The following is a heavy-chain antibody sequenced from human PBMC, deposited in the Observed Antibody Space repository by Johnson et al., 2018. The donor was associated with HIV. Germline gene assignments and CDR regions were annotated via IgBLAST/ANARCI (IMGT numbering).Heavy chain of an antibody. V-gene: IGHV3-30*03. CDR3: GRDPNGDYIGAFEF. CDR2: ISYDGSNK. J-gene: IGHJ3*01. D-gene: IGHD4-17*01. Sequence: VQLVEFGGGLVQPGGSLRLSCAASGFTFSSYGMHWARQAPGKGLEWVAFISYDGSNKYYADSVKGRFTISRDNAKNSLYLQMNSLRAEDTAVYYCGRDPNGDYIGAFEFWGQGTTVTVSS. CDR1: GFTFSSYG.